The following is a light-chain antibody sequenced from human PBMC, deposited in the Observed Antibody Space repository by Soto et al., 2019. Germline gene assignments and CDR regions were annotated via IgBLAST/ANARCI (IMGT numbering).Light chain of an antibody. CDR1: QNVLSNY. V-gene: IGKV3-20*01. J-gene: IGKJ1*01. CDR3: QQYSFLPRT. Sequence: LGLTPSPGPPFLSPRGKDQLSLLASQNVLSNYLAWYQQKPGQAPRLLIYGASTRATGIPDRFGGSGSGTDFTLTISRLEPEDFAVYYCQQYSFLPRTFGQGTKVDIK. CDR2: GAS.